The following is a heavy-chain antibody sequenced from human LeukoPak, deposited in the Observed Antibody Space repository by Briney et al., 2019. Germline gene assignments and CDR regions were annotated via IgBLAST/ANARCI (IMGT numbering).Heavy chain of an antibody. D-gene: IGHD4-17*01. CDR3: GRESVDYVVDY. CDR1: GFTFSNYG. V-gene: IGHV3-33*01. J-gene: IGHJ4*02. Sequence: PGGSLRLFCAASGFTFSNYGMHWARQAPGKGLEWVAALWFDGSNTNYADSVKGRFTVSRDNSKNTLYLQMNSLRAEDTAVYYCGRESVDYVVDYWGQGTLVTVSS. CDR2: LWFDGSNT.